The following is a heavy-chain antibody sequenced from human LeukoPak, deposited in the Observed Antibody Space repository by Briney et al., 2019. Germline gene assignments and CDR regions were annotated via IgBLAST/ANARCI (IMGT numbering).Heavy chain of an antibody. V-gene: IGHV4-59*06. J-gene: IGHJ4*02. CDR1: GGSISSYY. CDR2: IYYSGST. D-gene: IGHD3-22*01. CDR3: ARDPGPYDSSGYFDY. Sequence: SETLSLTCTVSGGSISSYYWSWIRQPPGKGLEWIGYIYYSGSTYYNPSLKSRVTISVDTSKNQFSLKLSSVTAADTAVYYCARDPGPYDSSGYFDYWGQGTLVTVSS.